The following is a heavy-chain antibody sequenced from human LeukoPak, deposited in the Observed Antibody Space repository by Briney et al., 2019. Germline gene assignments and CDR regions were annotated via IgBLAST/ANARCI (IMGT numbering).Heavy chain of an antibody. CDR3: ARTRVGATTVFLV. J-gene: IGHJ4*02. CDR2: ISSSSSSYI. CDR1: GFTFSSYS. V-gene: IGHV3-21*01. Sequence: GGSLRLSCAASGFTFSSYSMNWVRQAPGKGLEWVSSISSSSSSYIYYADSVKGRFTISRDNAKNSLYLQMNSLRAEDTAVYCCARTRVGATTVFLVWGQGTLVTVSS. D-gene: IGHD1-26*01.